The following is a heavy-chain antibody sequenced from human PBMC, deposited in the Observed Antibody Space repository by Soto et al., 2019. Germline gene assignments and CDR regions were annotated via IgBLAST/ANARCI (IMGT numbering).Heavy chain of an antibody. CDR2: INPLFGTA. J-gene: IGHJ4*02. CDR3: AREGYFDSNGYFYY. D-gene: IGHD3-22*01. CDR1: GYSFTSYW. Sequence: PGESLKISCKGSGYSFTSYWIGWVRQAPGQGLEWVGGINPLFGTANYAQKFQGRVTITADESTSTAYMELSSLRSEDTAVYYCAREGYFDSNGYFYYWGQGTLVTVSS. V-gene: IGHV1-69*01.